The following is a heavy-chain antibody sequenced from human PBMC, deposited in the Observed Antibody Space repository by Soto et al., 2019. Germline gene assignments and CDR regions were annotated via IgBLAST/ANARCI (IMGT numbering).Heavy chain of an antibody. D-gene: IGHD1-26*01. Sequence: SETLSLTCTVSGASINSGGYYWSWIRQLPGKGLEWIGYIYFSGSTYYNPSLESRATISLDTSQNQFSLKLSSVTAADTAVYYCASGNAWEALLAYWGQGTLGTVSA. J-gene: IGHJ4*02. CDR2: IYFSGST. CDR1: GASINSGGYY. CDR3: ASGNAWEALLAY. V-gene: IGHV4-31*03.